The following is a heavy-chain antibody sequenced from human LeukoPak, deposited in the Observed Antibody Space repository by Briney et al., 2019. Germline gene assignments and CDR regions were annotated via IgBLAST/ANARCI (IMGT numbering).Heavy chain of an antibody. CDR1: GGSISSSSYY. Sequence: SETLSLTCTVSGGSISSSSYYWGWIRQPPGKGLEWIGSIYYSGSTYYNPSLKSRVTISVDTSKNQFSLKLSSVTAADTAVYYCARKPPQCSSTSCYYYFDYWGQGTLVTVSS. CDR3: ARKPPQCSSTSCYYYFDY. D-gene: IGHD2-2*01. CDR2: IYYSGST. J-gene: IGHJ4*02. V-gene: IGHV4-39*07.